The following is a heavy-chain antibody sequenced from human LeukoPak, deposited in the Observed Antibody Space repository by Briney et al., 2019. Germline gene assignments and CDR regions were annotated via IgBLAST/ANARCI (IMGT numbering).Heavy chain of an antibody. CDR1: GYMFATSW. V-gene: IGHV5-51*01. D-gene: IGHD2/OR15-2a*01. CDR2: IYPGDSDT. CDR3: ARREYFYGYCDY. J-gene: IGHJ4*02. Sequence: GESLKISCQASGYMFATSWIGWVRQTPGKGLEWMGIIYPGDSDTRYSPSFQGQVTISADKSINTTYLQWRTLKASDTAIYFCARREYFYGYCDYWGQGTPVTVSS.